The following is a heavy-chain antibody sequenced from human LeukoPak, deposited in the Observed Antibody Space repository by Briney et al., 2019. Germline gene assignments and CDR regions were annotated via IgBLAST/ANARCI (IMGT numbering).Heavy chain of an antibody. CDR1: GGSISSHY. D-gene: IGHD2-2*02. V-gene: IGHV4-59*11. CDR2: IYYRGST. Sequence: SETLSLTCAVSGGSISSHYWSWIRQPPGKGLEWIGYIYYRGSTNYNPSLKSRVTISVDTSKNQFSLKLSSVTAADTAVYYCAREGRKDIVVVPAAIPYDAFDIWGQGTMVTVSS. CDR3: AREGRKDIVVVPAAIPYDAFDI. J-gene: IGHJ3*02.